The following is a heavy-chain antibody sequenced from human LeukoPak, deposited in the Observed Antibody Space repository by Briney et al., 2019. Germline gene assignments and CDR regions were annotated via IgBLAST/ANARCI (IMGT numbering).Heavy chain of an antibody. D-gene: IGHD6-19*01. J-gene: IGHJ4*02. CDR3: ARVQQWTGISFFDY. Sequence: ASVKVSCKASGYTFTGYYMHLVRQAPGQGLEWMGWINPNSGGTNYAQKFQGRVTMATDTSTSTAYMELRSLRSDDTAVYYCARVQQWTGISFFDYWGQGTLVTVSS. CDR2: INPNSGGT. V-gene: IGHV1-2*02. CDR1: GYTFTGYY.